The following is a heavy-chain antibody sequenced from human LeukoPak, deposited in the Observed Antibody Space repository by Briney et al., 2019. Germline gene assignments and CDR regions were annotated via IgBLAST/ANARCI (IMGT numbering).Heavy chain of an antibody. Sequence: SETLSLTCTASGGSISSYYWSWIRQPPGKGLEWIGYIYYSGSTNYNPSLKSRVTISVDTSKNQFSLKLSSVTAADTAVYYCARHSPRLPFDYWGQGTLVTVSS. D-gene: IGHD5/OR15-5a*01. CDR3: ARHSPRLPFDY. CDR1: GGSISSYY. CDR2: IYYSGST. V-gene: IGHV4-59*08. J-gene: IGHJ4*02.